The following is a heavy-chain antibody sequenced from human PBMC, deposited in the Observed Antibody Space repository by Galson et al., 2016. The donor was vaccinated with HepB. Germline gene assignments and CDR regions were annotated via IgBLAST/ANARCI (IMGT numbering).Heavy chain of an antibody. Sequence: SLRLSCAASGFTFTSNYMSWVRQAPGKGLEWVSGISGTGGSTLYADSVKGRFTISRDNSKNTLYLQMNSLRADDTAVYYCSKESGLWNVKTDFDYWGQGTVVTVSS. CDR3: SKESGLWNVKTDFDY. CDR1: GFTFTSNY. D-gene: IGHD1-1*01. J-gene: IGHJ4*02. V-gene: IGHV3-23*01. CDR2: ISGTGGST.